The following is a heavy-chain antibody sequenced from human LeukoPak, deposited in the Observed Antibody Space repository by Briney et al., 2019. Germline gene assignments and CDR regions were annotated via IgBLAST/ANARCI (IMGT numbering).Heavy chain of an antibody. CDR1: GGSISGSSYY. CDR3: ARQRESSDWLDP. CDR2: IFYSGSN. D-gene: IGHD1-26*01. V-gene: IGHV4-39*01. J-gene: IGHJ5*02. Sequence: SETLSLTCNVSGGSISGSSYYWGWIRQPPGKGLEWIGSIFYSGSNYYNPSLKSRVTISVDTSKNQFSLTLSSVTAADTALYYCARQRESSDWLDPWGQGTLVTVSS.